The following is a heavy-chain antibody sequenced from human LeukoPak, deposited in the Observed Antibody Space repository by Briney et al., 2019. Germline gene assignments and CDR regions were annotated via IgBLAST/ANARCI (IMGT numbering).Heavy chain of an antibody. CDR1: GGTFSSYA. V-gene: IGHV1-69*13. CDR2: IIPIFGTA. D-gene: IGHD3-9*01. J-gene: IGHJ4*02. Sequence: GASVKVSFKASGGTFSSYAISWVRQAPGQGLEWMGGIIPIFGTANYAQKFQGRVTITADESTSTAFMELSSLRSEDTAVYYCARDLYYDILTGQGPFEYWGQGTLVTVSS. CDR3: ARDLYYDILTGQGPFEY.